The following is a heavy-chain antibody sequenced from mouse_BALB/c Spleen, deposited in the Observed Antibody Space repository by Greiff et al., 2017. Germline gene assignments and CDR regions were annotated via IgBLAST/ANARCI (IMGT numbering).Heavy chain of an antibody. J-gene: IGHJ3*01. CDR2: IRSKSNNYAT. CDR1: GFTFNTYA. D-gene: IGHD1-1*01. V-gene: IGHV10-1*02. Sequence: EVMLVESGGGLVQPKGSLKLSCAASGFTFNTYAMNWVRQAPGKGLEWVARIRSKSNNYATYYADSVKDRFTISRDDSQSMLYLQMNNLKTEDTAMYYCVRQDYGSRVFAYWGQGTLVTVSA. CDR3: VRQDYGSRVFAY.